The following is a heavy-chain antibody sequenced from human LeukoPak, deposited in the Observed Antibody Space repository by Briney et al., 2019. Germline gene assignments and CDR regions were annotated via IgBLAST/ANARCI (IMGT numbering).Heavy chain of an antibody. CDR3: AKDRIAVAGLLFDY. Sequence: GGSLRLSCAASGFTFSSYAMSWVRQAPGKGLEWVSAISGSGGSTYYADSVKDRFTTSRDNSKTPLYLKMKSLRAEDPAVYYCAKDRIAVAGLLFDYWGQGTLVTVSS. J-gene: IGHJ4*02. D-gene: IGHD6-19*01. V-gene: IGHV3-23*01. CDR2: ISGSGGST. CDR1: GFTFSSYA.